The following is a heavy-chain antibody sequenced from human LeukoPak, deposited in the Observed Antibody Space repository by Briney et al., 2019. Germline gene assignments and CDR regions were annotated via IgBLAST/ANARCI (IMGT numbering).Heavy chain of an antibody. D-gene: IGHD3-22*01. Sequence: PGRSLRLSCAASGFTFDDYAMHWVRQAPGKGLEWVSGISWNSGSIGYADSVKGRFTISRDNAKNSLYLQMNSLRAEDTALYYCAKDIAPRGNHYYDSSGYYPRGQGTLVTVSS. V-gene: IGHV3-9*01. J-gene: IGHJ5*02. CDR1: GFTFDDYA. CDR2: ISWNSGSI. CDR3: AKDIAPRGNHYYDSSGYYP.